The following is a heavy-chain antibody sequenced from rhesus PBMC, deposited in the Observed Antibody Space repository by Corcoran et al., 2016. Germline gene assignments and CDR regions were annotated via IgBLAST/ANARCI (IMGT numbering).Heavy chain of an antibody. CDR2: IYGSGGST. CDR1: GGSISSSY. J-gene: IGHJ1*01. CDR3: ARGGRGDYYPQPWYFEF. V-gene: IGHV4-169*01. D-gene: IGHD3-34*01. Sequence: QLQLQESGPGLVKPSETLSVTCAVSGGSISSSYWSWIRQAPGKGLEWIGYIYGSGGSTQHTPALRRRGPLTVDTYKNQVSLKLSLGTAGDTAVNYCARGGRGDYYPQPWYFEFWGQGALVTVSS.